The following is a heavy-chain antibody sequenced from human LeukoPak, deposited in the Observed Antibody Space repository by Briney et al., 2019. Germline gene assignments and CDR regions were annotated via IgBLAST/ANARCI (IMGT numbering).Heavy chain of an antibody. V-gene: IGHV3-23*01. D-gene: IGHD2-2*01. Sequence: PGGSLRLSCAASGFTFSTYAMSWVRQPPGKGLEWVSAFSGSGGSTYYADSVKGRFTISRDNSKNTLYLQMNSLRAEDTAVYYCASRYCSSTSCPFDPWGQGTLVTVSS. CDR1: GFTFSTYA. CDR2: FSGSGGST. CDR3: ASRYCSSTSCPFDP. J-gene: IGHJ5*02.